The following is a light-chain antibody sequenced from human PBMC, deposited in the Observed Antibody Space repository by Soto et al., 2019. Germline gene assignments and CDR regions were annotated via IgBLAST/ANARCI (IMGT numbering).Light chain of an antibody. CDR2: DVS. V-gene: IGLV2-14*01. Sequence: QSVLTQPASVSGSLGQSITISCTGTGSDVGAYNYVSWYQQHPGKAPKLMIYDVSYRPSGVSNRFSGSKSGNTASLTISGLQAEDEADYYCSSYTTTSTLYVFGTGTKLTVL. CDR1: GSDVGAYNY. CDR3: SSYTTTSTLYV. J-gene: IGLJ1*01.